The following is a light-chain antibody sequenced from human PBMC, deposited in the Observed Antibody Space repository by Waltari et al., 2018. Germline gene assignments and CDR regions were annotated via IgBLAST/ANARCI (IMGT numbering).Light chain of an antibody. CDR2: DVT. CDR3: CSYAGRYTNYV. CDR1: RSDGGSYDY. V-gene: IGLV2-11*01. J-gene: IGLJ1*01. Sequence: QSALTQPRSVSGSPGQSVTISCTGTRSDGGSYDYCSWYHPRPGKAPKLIIYDVTGRPSGVPDRFSGSKSDNQASLTISGLQADDEADYYCCSYAGRYTNYVFGSGTKVTVL.